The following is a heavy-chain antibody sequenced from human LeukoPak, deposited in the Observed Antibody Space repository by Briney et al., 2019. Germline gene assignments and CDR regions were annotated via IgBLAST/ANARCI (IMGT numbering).Heavy chain of an antibody. Sequence: SSETLSLTCTVSGYSISSGYYWGWIRQPPGKGLEWIGSIYHSGSTYYNPSLKSRVTISVDTSKNQFSLKLSSVTAADTAVYYCARDLPRHSSGWYSGNDAFDIWGQGTMVTVSS. D-gene: IGHD6-19*01. CDR3: ARDLPRHSSGWYSGNDAFDI. J-gene: IGHJ3*02. CDR2: IYHSGST. V-gene: IGHV4-38-2*02. CDR1: GYSISSGYY.